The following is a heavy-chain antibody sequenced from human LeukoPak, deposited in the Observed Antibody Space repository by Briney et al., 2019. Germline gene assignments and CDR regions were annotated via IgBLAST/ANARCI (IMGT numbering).Heavy chain of an antibody. Sequence: ASVKFSCKASGGTFSSYAISWVRQAPGQGLEWMGGIIPIFGTANYAQKFQGRVTITADESTSTAYMELSSLRSEDTAVYYCARFYGSGSYSSPFDPWGQGTLVTVSS. CDR2: IIPIFGTA. D-gene: IGHD3-10*01. CDR1: GGTFSSYA. J-gene: IGHJ5*02. V-gene: IGHV1-69*13. CDR3: ARFYGSGSYSSPFDP.